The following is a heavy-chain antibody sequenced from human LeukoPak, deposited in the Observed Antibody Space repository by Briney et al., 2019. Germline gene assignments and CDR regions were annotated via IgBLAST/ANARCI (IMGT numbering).Heavy chain of an antibody. Sequence: SQTLSLTCTVSGGSISGGSYYWSWIRRPAGKGLEWIGRIYTSGSTNYNPSLKSRVTISVDRSKNQFSLKLSSVTAADTAVYYCARGRRYFDWLLRGYYFDYWGQGTLVTVSS. CDR3: ARGRRYFDWLLRGYYFDY. CDR2: IYTSGST. V-gene: IGHV4-61*02. CDR1: GGSISGGSYY. D-gene: IGHD3-9*01. J-gene: IGHJ4*02.